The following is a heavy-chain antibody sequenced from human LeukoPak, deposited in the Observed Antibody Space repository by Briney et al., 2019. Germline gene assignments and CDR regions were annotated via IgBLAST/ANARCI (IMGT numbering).Heavy chain of an antibody. CDR2: INHSGST. D-gene: IGHD6-6*01. Sequence: KPSETLSLXRAVYGGSFSGYHWSRIRQPPGKGLEWIGEINHSGSTNYNPSLKSRVTISVDTSKNQFSLKPSSVTAADTAVYYCAADSSSRDYWGQGTLVTVSS. V-gene: IGHV4-34*01. CDR3: AADSSSRDY. J-gene: IGHJ4*02. CDR1: GGSFSGYH.